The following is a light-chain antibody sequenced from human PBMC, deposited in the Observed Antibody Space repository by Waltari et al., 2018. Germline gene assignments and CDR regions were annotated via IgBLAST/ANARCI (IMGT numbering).Light chain of an antibody. CDR2: EGS. V-gene: IGLV2-23*01. CDR1: SSDVGSYNL. CDR3: CSYAGSSTFYV. J-gene: IGLJ1*01. Sequence: QSALTQPASVSGSPGQSITISCTGTSSDVGSYNLVSWYQQHPGKAPKLMIYEGSKRPPGVAHRCPGSKSGTTASLTISGLQAEDEADYSCCSYAGSSTFYVFGTGTKVAVL.